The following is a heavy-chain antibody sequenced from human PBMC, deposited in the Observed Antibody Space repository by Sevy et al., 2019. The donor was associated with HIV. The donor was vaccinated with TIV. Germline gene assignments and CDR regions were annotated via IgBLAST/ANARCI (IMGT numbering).Heavy chain of an antibody. CDR2: ISHGGSYE. D-gene: IGHD4-17*01. CDR1: GFAFRDSA. CDR3: ARMVSGGLRWELIKENAFDI. Sequence: GESLKISCEASGFAFRDSAIHWVRQSPGKGLEWVALISHGGSYEYYVDSVKGRFTVSSDRSKNILYLQMSSLRAEDTAVYYCARMVSGGLRWELIKENAFDIWGQGTAVTVSS. J-gene: IGHJ3*02. V-gene: IGHV3-30-3*01.